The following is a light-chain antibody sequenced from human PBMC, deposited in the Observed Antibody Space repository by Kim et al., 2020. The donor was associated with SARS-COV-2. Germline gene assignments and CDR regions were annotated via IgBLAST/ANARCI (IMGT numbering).Light chain of an antibody. CDR3: HQYYSSPQT. Sequence: ATINCKSSQNLLYSSNKKNYLSWYQLKPGQPPRLLIYWASTRESGVPDRFSGSGSGTDFTLTISRLQAEDVAVYFCHQYYSSPQTFGQGTKVDIK. CDR1: QNLLYSSNKKNY. J-gene: IGKJ1*01. CDR2: WAS. V-gene: IGKV4-1*01.